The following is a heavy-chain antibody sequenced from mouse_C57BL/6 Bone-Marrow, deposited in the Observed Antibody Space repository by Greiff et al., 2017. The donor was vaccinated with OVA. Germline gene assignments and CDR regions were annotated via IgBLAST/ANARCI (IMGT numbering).Heavy chain of an antibody. J-gene: IGHJ2*01. CDR2: IYYSGTI. V-gene: IGHV3-5*01. CDR1: GISITTGNYR. Sequence: EVKLQESGPGLVKPSQTVFLTCTVTGISITTGNYRWSWIRQFPGNKLVWIGYIYYSGTITYNPSLTSRTTITRDTPKNQFSLEMDSLTAEYTATYYCARDCDYDGYFDYWGQGTTLTFAS. CDR3: ARDCDYDGYFDY. D-gene: IGHD2-4*01.